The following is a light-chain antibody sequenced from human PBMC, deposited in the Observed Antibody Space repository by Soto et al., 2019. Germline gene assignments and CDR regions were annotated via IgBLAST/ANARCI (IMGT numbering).Light chain of an antibody. CDR1: SSDVGGYNY. CDR2: DVS. Sequence: QSVLTHPRSVSGSPGQSVTISCTGTSSDVGGYNYVSWYQQHPGKAPKLMIYDVSKRPSGVPDRFSGSKSGNTASLTISGLQAEDEADYYCCSYAGSYTEVFGTGTKVTVL. J-gene: IGLJ1*01. V-gene: IGLV2-11*01. CDR3: CSYAGSYTEV.